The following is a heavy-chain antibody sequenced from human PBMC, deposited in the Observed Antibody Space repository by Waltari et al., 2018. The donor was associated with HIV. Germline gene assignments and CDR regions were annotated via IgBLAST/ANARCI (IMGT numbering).Heavy chain of an antibody. CDR2: IKQEGREK. V-gene: IGHV3-7*01. CDR1: GFTLSSYW. CDR3: ARDRHYDILTGSYFDY. J-gene: IGHJ4*02. Sequence: EVQLVESGGGLVQPGGSLRLSCAASGFTLSSYWMSWVRQAPGKGLEWVANIKQEGREKYYVDSVKGRFTISRDNAKNSLYLQMNSLRAEDTAVYYCARDRHYDILTGSYFDYWGQGTLVTVSS. D-gene: IGHD3-9*01.